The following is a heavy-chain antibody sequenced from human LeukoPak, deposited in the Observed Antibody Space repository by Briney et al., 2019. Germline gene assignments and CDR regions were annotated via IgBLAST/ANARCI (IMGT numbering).Heavy chain of an antibody. D-gene: IGHD3-22*01. J-gene: IGHJ4*02. CDR1: GGSFSGYY. CDR3: ARATYYYDSSGYYRSYYFDY. Sequence: SETLSLTCAVYGGSFSGYYWSWIRQPLGKGLEWIGEINHSGSTNYNPSLKSRVTISVDTSKNQFSLKLSSVTAADTAVYYCARATYYYDSSGYYRSYYFDYWGQGTLVTVSS. V-gene: IGHV4-34*01. CDR2: INHSGST.